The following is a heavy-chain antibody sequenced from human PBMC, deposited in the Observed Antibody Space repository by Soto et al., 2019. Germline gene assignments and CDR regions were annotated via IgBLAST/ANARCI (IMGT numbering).Heavy chain of an antibody. CDR2: IDPSDSQT. J-gene: IGHJ4*02. Sequence: LGESLKISCKGSGYSFAGYWITWVRQKPGKGLEGMGRIDPSDSQTYYSPSFRGHVTISATKSITTVFLQWSSLRASDTAMYYCARQVYDSDTGPNFQYYFDSWGQGTPVTVSS. CDR1: GYSFAGYW. D-gene: IGHD3-22*01. V-gene: IGHV5-10-1*01. CDR3: ARQVYDSDTGPNFQYYFDS.